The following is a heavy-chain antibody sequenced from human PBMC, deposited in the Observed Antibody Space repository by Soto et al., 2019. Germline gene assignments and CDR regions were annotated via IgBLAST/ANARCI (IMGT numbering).Heavy chain of an antibody. D-gene: IGHD6-13*01. CDR1: GGSISSYY. J-gene: IGHJ6*02. CDR2: IYYSGST. Sequence: SETLSLTCPVSGGSISSYYWSWIRQPPGKGLEWIGYIYYSGSTNYNPSLKSRVTISVDTSKNQFSLKLSSVTAADTAVYYCARVGQQLTGHYHYGMDVWGQGATVTVSS. CDR3: ARVGQQLTGHYHYGMDV. V-gene: IGHV4-59*01.